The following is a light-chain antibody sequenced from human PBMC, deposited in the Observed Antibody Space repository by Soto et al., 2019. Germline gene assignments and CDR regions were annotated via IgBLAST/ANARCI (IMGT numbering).Light chain of an antibody. CDR2: GAS. J-gene: IGKJ1*01. V-gene: IGKV3-20*01. CDR1: QSVSSSY. Sequence: EIVLTQSTGTLSLSPGERATLSCRASQSVSSSYLAWYQQKPGQAPRLLIYGASSRATGIPDRFSGSGSGTEFSLTISRLEPEDFAVYYCLQYDSSLWTFGQGTKADIK. CDR3: LQYDSSLWT.